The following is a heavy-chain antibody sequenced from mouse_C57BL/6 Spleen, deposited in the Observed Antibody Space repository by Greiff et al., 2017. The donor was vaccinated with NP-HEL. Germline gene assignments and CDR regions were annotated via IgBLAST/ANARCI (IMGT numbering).Heavy chain of an antibody. CDR2: IYPGDGDT. CDR1: GYAFSSYW. Sequence: VQLQQSGAELVKPGASVKISCKASGYAFSSYWMNWVKQRPGKGLEWIGQIYPGDGDTNYNGKFKGKATLTADKSSSTAYMQLSSLTSEDSAVYCCARSYYYGSFYARDYGGQGTSVTVSS. D-gene: IGHD1-1*01. J-gene: IGHJ4*01. V-gene: IGHV1-80*01. CDR3: ARSYYYGSFYARDY.